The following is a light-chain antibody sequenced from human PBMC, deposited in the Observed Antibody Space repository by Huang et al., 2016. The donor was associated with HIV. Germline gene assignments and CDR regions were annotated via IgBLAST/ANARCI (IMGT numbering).Light chain of an antibody. CDR1: HSIGTY. J-gene: IGKJ4*01. V-gene: IGKV3-11*01. CDR2: DAS. Sequence: IVLTQSPVTLSLSPGLRATLSCRASHSIGTYLAWYQQKPGQAPRLLIYDASNRATGIPARFSGSGSGTDFTLTMTNLDPEDFAVYYCQQRSNWPLTFGGGTKVDIK. CDR3: QQRSNWPLT.